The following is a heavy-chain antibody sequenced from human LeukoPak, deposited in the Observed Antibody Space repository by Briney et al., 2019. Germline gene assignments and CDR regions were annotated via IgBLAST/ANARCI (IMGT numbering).Heavy chain of an antibody. D-gene: IGHD4-11*01. J-gene: IGHJ4*02. CDR2: RWSDATSA. CDR3: SKDDQRGFDYSNSLEH. Sequence: ATSLTLSCEASQFTISNFGMYWGRQTPAKGQEQVTLRWSDATSAYYANSLNTPFTNSRDNFKKTVSLHMHSLKVENTAAYYCSKDDQRGFDYSNSLEHWGQGSLV. V-gene: IGHV3-33*06. CDR1: QFTISNFG.